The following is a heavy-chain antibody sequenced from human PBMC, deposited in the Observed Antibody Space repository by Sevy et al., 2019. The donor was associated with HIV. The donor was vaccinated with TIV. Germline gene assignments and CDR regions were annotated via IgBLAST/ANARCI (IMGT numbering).Heavy chain of an antibody. CDR2: VYYSGST. V-gene: IGHV4-30-4*01. J-gene: IGHJ5*02. Sequence: SETLSLTCTVSGGSITSGDYYWSWIRQPPGKDLEWIGYVYYSGSTYYNPSLKSRVTISVDTSENQFSLKLISATAADTAVYYCARGPRPYGSGSFPNWFDPWGQGTLVTVSS. CDR3: ARGPRPYGSGSFPNWFDP. D-gene: IGHD3-10*01. CDR1: GGSITSGDYY.